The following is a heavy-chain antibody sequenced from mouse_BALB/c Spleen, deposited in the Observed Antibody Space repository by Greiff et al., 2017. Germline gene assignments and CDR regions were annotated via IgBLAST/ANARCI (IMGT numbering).Heavy chain of an antibody. CDR1: GFTFTDYY. Sequence: VQLKESGGGLVQPGGSLRLSCATSGFTFTDYYMSWVRQPPGKALEWLGFIRNKANGYTTEYSASVKGRFTISRDNSQSILYLQMNTLRAEDSATCYCARQYYGNFHFDYWGQGTTLTVSS. CDR2: IRNKANGYTT. J-gene: IGHJ2*01. D-gene: IGHD2-1*01. CDR3: ARQYYGNFHFDY. V-gene: IGHV7-3*02.